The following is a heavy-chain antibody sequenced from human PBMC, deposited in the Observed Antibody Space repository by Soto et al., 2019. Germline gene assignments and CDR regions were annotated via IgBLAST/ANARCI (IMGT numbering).Heavy chain of an antibody. D-gene: IGHD5-12*01. CDR3: ARKKWLRSQEFDY. CDR1: GYSFTSYA. Sequence: ASVKVSSKASGYSFTSYAMHWVRHAPGQRLEWMGWINAGNGNTKYSQKFQGRVTITRDTSASTAYMELSSLRSEDTAVYYCARKKWLRSQEFDYWGQGTLVTVS. V-gene: IGHV1-3*01. CDR2: INAGNGNT. J-gene: IGHJ4*02.